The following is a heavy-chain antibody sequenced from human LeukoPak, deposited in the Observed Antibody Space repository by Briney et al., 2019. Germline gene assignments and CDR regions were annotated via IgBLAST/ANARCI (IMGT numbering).Heavy chain of an antibody. J-gene: IGHJ6*03. CDR1: GVAIGSSW. CDR2: VNPGGGVQ. D-gene: IGHD3-22*01. V-gene: IGHV3-7*01. CDR3: ARDEDRGDYYLDV. Sequence: GGSLRLSCIASGVAIGSSWMSWVRQSPGKRLEWVANVNPGGGVQNYVDSVTGRFTISRDNAKNSLYLQMNSLRAEDTAVYYCARDEDRGDYYLDVWGKGTTVTVSS.